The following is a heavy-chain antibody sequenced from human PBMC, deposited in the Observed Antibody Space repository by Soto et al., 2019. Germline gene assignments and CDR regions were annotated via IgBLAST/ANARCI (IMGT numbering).Heavy chain of an antibody. Sequence: KQSQTLSLTCAISGDSVSSNSAAWNWIRQSPSRGLEWLGRTYYRSKWYNDYAVSVKSRITINPDTSKNQFSLQLNSVTPEDTAVYYCARVNQLGDYYYYGMDVWGQGTTVTVSS. V-gene: IGHV6-1*01. CDR2: TYYRSKWYN. CDR1: GDSVSSNSAA. D-gene: IGHD6-6*01. CDR3: ARVNQLGDYYYYGMDV. J-gene: IGHJ6*02.